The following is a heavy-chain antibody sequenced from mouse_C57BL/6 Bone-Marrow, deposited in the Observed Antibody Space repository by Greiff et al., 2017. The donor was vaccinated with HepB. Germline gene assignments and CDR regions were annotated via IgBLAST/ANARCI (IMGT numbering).Heavy chain of an antibody. V-gene: IGHV14-4*01. J-gene: IGHJ2*01. CDR1: GFNIKDDY. Sequence: EVQLQQSGAELVRPGASVKLSCTASGFNIKDDYMHWVKQRPEQGLEWIGWIDPENGDTEYASKFQGKATITADTSSNTAYLQLSSLTSEDTAVYYCTTDLITTVVVGWCQGTTLTVSS. CDR3: TTDLITTVVVG. D-gene: IGHD1-1*01. CDR2: IDPENGDT.